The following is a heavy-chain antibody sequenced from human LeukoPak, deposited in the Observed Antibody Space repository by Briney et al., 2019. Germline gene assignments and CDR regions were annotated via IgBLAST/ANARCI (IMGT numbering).Heavy chain of an antibody. V-gene: IGHV3-23*01. CDR3: ASLYDSGSYYNFLDY. Sequence: GGSLRLSCAASGFTFSSIAMSWVRQAPGKGLEWVSAIRSNGETVYNADSVKGRFTISRDNSKNTLYLQMNSLRAEDTAVYYCASLYDSGSYYNFLDYWGQGTLVTVSS. CDR2: IRSNGETV. CDR1: GFTFSSIA. D-gene: IGHD3-10*01. J-gene: IGHJ4*02.